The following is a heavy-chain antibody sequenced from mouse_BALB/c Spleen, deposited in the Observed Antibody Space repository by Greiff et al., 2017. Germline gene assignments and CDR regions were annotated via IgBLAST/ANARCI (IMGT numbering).Heavy chain of an antibody. CDR3: ARDYRYDGAWFAY. Sequence: EVHLVESGGGLVKPGGSRKLSCAASGFTFSSFGMHWVRQAPEKGLEWVAYISSGSSTIYYADTVKGRFTISRDNPKNTLFLQMTSLRSEDTAMYYCARDYRYDGAWFAYWGQGTLVTVSA. J-gene: IGHJ3*01. CDR1: GFTFSSFG. V-gene: IGHV5-17*02. D-gene: IGHD2-14*01. CDR2: ISSGSSTI.